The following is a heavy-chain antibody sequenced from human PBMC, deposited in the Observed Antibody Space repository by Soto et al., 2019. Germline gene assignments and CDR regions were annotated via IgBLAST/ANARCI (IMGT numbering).Heavy chain of an antibody. J-gene: IGHJ4*02. CDR1: GFTFSSYG. V-gene: IGHV3-30*18. Sequence: QVQLVESGGGVVQPGRSLRLSCAASGFTFSSYGMHWVRQAPGKGLEWVAVISYDGSNKYYADSVKGRFTISRDNSKNTLYLQMNSLRAEDTAVYYCAKETYYYDSSGYPPFDYWGQGTLVTVSS. D-gene: IGHD3-22*01. CDR3: AKETYYYDSSGYPPFDY. CDR2: ISYDGSNK.